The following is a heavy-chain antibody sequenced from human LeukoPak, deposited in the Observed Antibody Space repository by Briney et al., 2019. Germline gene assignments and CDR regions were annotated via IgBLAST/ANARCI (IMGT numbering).Heavy chain of an antibody. D-gene: IGHD6-6*01. Sequence: SVKVSCKASGGTFSSYAISWVRQAPGQGLEWMGGIIPIFGTANYAQKFQGRVTITTDESTSTAYMELSSLRSGDTAVYYCARSCSSSLYYYYYYMDVWGKGTTVTVSS. CDR1: GGTFSSYA. V-gene: IGHV1-69*05. J-gene: IGHJ6*03. CDR3: ARSCSSSLYYYYYYMDV. CDR2: IIPIFGTA.